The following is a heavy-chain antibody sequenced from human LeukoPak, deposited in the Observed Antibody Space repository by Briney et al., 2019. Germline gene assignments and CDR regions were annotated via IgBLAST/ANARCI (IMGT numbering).Heavy chain of an antibody. CDR1: GFTFSSYG. J-gene: IGHJ4*02. Sequence: GRSLRLSCAASGFTFSSYGMHWVRQAPGKGLEWVAVISYDGSNKYYADSVKGRFTISRDNSKNTLYLQMNSLRAEDTAVYYCAKDGSSWSTSFDYWGQGTLVTVSS. CDR3: AKDGSSWSTSFDY. CDR2: ISYDGSNK. V-gene: IGHV3-30*18. D-gene: IGHD6-13*01.